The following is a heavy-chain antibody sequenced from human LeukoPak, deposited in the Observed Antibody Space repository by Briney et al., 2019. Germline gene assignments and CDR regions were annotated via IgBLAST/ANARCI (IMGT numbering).Heavy chain of an antibody. V-gene: IGHV3-23*01. CDR1: GFTFSSYA. CDR2: INDSGGST. J-gene: IGHJ4*02. CDR3: AKVGGKIAL. Sequence: GVLRLSCAASGFTFSSYAMSWVRQAPGKGLEWVSSINDSGGSTYYADSVKGRFTISRDNSKNTLYVQMNSLRAEDTATYYCAKVGGKIALWGQGTLVTVSS. D-gene: IGHD2/OR15-2a*01.